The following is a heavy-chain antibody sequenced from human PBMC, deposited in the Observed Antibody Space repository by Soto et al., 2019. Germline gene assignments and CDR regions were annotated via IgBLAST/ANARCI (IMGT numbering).Heavy chain of an antibody. V-gene: IGHV4-61*01. CDR1: GDSVSSGSYY. Sequence: QVQLQESGPGLVKPSETLSLTCTVSGDSVSSGSYYWMWIRQPPGKGLEWIGYFSNNGRTTYNPPLKSQVPLQVDTPKTRVSLTRGPGVAADTAVYHCAGAYYYGAGRGRSMDVWGQGTTVIVSS. CDR3: AGAYYYGAGRGRSMDV. J-gene: IGHJ6*02. CDR2: FSNNGRT. D-gene: IGHD3-10*01.